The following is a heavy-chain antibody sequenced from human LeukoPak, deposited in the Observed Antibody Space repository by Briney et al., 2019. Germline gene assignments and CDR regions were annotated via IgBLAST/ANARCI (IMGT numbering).Heavy chain of an antibody. CDR1: GFTFSSYV. V-gene: IGHV3-30*18. CDR3: AKALNNDYVWGSYRYDRYYFDY. J-gene: IGHJ4*02. Sequence: GGSLRLSCAASGFTFSSYVMHWVRQAPGKGLEWVTVISYDGSNKYYADSVKGRFTISRDNSKNTLYLQMNSLRAEDTAVYYCAKALNNDYVWGSYRYDRYYFDYWGQGTLVTVSS. D-gene: IGHD3-16*02. CDR2: ISYDGSNK.